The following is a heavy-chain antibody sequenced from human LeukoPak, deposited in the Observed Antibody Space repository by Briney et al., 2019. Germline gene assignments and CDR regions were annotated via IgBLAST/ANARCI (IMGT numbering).Heavy chain of an antibody. V-gene: IGHV3-30*02. CDR2: IRYDGSNK. Sequence: GGSLRLSCAASGFTLSSYGMHWVRQAPGKGLEWVAFIRYDGSNKYYADSVKGRFTISRDNSKNTLYLQMNSLRAEDTAVYYCAKDITNDYGDYYFDYWGQGTLVTVSS. CDR3: AKDITNDYGDYYFDY. CDR1: GFTLSSYG. D-gene: IGHD4-17*01. J-gene: IGHJ4*02.